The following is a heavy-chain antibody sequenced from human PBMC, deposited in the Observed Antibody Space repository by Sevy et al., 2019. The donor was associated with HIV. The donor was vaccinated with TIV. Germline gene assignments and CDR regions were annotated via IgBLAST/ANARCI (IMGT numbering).Heavy chain of an antibody. D-gene: IGHD3-22*01. CDR2: IRYDGSNK. J-gene: IGHJ3*02. Sequence: GGSLRLSCAASGFTFSSYGMHWVRQAPGKGLEWVAFIRYDGSNKYYADPVKGRFSISRDNSKNTLYLQMNSLRAEDTAVYYCAKGGYYGSSGYYYFGLDAFDIWGQGTMVTVSS. V-gene: IGHV3-30*02. CDR1: GFTFSSYG. CDR3: AKGGYYGSSGYYYFGLDAFDI.